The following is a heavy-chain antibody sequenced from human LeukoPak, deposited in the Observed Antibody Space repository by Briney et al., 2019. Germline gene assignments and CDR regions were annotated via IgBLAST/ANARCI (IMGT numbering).Heavy chain of an antibody. CDR1: GGSFSGYY. CDR3: ARENPSGYNRPIDY. V-gene: IGHV4-34*01. CDR2: INHSGST. Sequence: SETLSLTCAVYGGSFSGYYWSWIRQPPGKGLEWIGEINHSGSTNYNPSLKSRVTMSVDASKNQFSLKLSPVTAADTAIYYCARENPSGYNRPIDYWGQGTLVTVSS. D-gene: IGHD3-3*01. J-gene: IGHJ4*02.